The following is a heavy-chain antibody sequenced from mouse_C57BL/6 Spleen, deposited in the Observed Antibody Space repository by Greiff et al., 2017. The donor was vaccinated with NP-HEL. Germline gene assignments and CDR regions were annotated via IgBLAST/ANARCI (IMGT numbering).Heavy chain of an antibody. J-gene: IGHJ3*01. CDR1: GYTFTSYW. D-gene: IGHD2-5*01. Sequence: QVQLQQPGAELVKPGASVKLSCKASGYTFTSYWMHWVKQRPGQGLEWIGMIHPNSGSTNYNEKFKSKATLTVDKSSSTAYMQLSSLTSEDSAVYYCARQRPFYSSNGAAFAYWGQGTLVTVSA. V-gene: IGHV1-64*01. CDR3: ARQRPFYSSNGAAFAY. CDR2: IHPNSGST.